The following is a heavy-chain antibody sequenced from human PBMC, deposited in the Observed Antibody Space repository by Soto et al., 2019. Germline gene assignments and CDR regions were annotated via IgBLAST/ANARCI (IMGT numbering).Heavy chain of an antibody. CDR2: IWFDGSNK. CDR1: GFTFSSYA. D-gene: IGHD2-15*01. J-gene: IGHJ4*02. CDR3: ARGQLPAATTYFDF. Sequence: HPGGSLRLSCAASGFTFSSYAIHWVRQAPGKGLEWVAIIWFDGSNKYYADSVKGRFSISRDSSKNTLFLQMDSLRAEDTAVYYCARGQLPAATTYFDFWGQGTLVTVSS. V-gene: IGHV3-33*01.